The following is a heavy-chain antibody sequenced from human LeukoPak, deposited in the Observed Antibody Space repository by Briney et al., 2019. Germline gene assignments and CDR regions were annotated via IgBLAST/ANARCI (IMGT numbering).Heavy chain of an antibody. V-gene: IGHV4-34*01. CDR3: ARGKVQGRKIPVYDILTGYIPRAFDI. Sequence: SETLSLTCAVYGGSFSGYYWSWIRQPPGKGLEWIGEINHSGSTNYNPSLKSRVTISVDTSKNQFSLRLSSVTAADTAVYYCARGKVQGRKIPVYDILTGYIPRAFDIWGQGTMVTVSS. D-gene: IGHD3-9*01. CDR2: INHSGST. J-gene: IGHJ3*02. CDR1: GGSFSGYY.